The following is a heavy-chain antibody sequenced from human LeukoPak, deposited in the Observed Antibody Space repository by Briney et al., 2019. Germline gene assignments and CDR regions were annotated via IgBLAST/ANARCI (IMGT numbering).Heavy chain of an antibody. CDR3: ARMNYVSSGWGAPFDY. CDR2: ISGSGGST. V-gene: IGHV3-23*01. CDR1: GFTFSSYA. D-gene: IGHD1-7*01. Sequence: PGGSQRLSCAASGFTFSSYAMSWVRQAPGKGLEWVSAISGSGGSTYYADSVKGRFTISRDNSKNTLYLQMNSLRAEDTAVYYCARMNYVSSGWGAPFDYWGQGTLVTVSS. J-gene: IGHJ4*02.